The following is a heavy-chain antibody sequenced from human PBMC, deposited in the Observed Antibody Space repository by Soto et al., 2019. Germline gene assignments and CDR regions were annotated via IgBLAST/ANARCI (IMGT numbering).Heavy chain of an antibody. Sequence: SLRLSCAASVFTFDYYAMHWVRQAPGKGLEWVSGISWNSGSIGYADSVKGRFTISRDNAKNSLYLQMNSLRAEDTALYYCAKDLGYCSSTSCPFYYYYGMDVWGQGTTVTVSS. D-gene: IGHD2-2*01. J-gene: IGHJ6*02. CDR3: AKDLGYCSSTSCPFYYYYGMDV. V-gene: IGHV3-9*01. CDR2: ISWNSGSI. CDR1: VFTFDYYA.